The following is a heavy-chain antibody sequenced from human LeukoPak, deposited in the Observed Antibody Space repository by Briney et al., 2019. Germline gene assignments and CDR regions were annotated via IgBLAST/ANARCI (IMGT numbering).Heavy chain of an antibody. D-gene: IGHD2-2*01. V-gene: IGHV4-4*07. CDR3: ARDSGVVPAAMAWFDP. J-gene: IGHJ5*02. CDR1: GGSISSYY. CDR2: IYTSGST. Sequence: SETLSLTCTVSGGSISSYYWTWIRQPAGKGLEWIGRIYTSGSTNYNPSLKSRVTISVDTSKNQFSLKLSSVTAADTAVYYCARDSGVVPAAMAWFDPWGQGTLVTVSS.